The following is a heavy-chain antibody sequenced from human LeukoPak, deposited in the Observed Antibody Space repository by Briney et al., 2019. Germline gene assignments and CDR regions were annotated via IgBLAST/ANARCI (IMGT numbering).Heavy chain of an antibody. D-gene: IGHD3-10*01. CDR2: ISSSGSTI. CDR3: ARDPAGPESYQYNWFDP. Sequence: PGGSLRLSCAASGFTFSSYEMNWVRQAPGKGLEWVSYISSSGSTIYYADSMKGRFTISRDNAKNSLYLQMNSLRAEDTAIYYCARDPAGPESYQYNWFDPWGQGTLVTVSS. J-gene: IGHJ5*02. CDR1: GFTFSSYE. V-gene: IGHV3-48*03.